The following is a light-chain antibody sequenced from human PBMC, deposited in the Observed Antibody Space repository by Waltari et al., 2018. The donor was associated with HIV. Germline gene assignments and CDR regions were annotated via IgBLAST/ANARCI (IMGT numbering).Light chain of an antibody. V-gene: IGKV4-1*01. CDR2: WAS. J-gene: IGKJ1*01. CDR3: QQYFSTPPT. Sequence: DIVLTQSPDSLAVSLGERATVNCRSTHSILYNSNNNSYVGWNQQKPGQPPKLLIYWASTRASGTPDRFTDSGSGTDFALTISSLQAEDAAVYYCQQYFSTPPTFGQGTKVEIK. CDR1: HSILYNSNNNSY.